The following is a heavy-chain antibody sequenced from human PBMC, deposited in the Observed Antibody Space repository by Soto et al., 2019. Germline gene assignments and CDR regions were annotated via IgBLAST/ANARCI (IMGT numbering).Heavy chain of an antibody. CDR2: VKQDGSDK. J-gene: IGHJ4*02. CDR1: GFSLSKYW. D-gene: IGHD3-10*01. V-gene: IGHV3-7*04. Sequence: EVQLVESGGGLVQPGGSLRLTCVVSGFSLSKYWMSWVRQAPGKGLEWVANVKQDGSDKYYVDSVKGRFTISRDNAKNSLYLQLNSLRAEDTAVYYCTRGGGHFDQWVQGTLVTVSS. CDR3: TRGGGHFDQ.